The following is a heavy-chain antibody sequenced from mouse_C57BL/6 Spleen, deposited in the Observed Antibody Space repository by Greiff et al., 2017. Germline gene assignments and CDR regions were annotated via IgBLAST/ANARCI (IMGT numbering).Heavy chain of an antibody. CDR1: GYSFTGYY. D-gene: IGHD2-3*01. CDR2: INPSTGGT. V-gene: IGHV1-42*01. J-gene: IGHJ4*01. CDR3: ARGGYYDYAMDY. Sequence: EVQLQQSGPELVKPGASVKISCKASGYSFTGYYMNWVKQSPEKSLEWIGEINPSTGGTTYNQKFKAKATLTVDKSSSTAYMQLKSLTSEDSAVYYCARGGYYDYAMDYWGQGTSVTVSS.